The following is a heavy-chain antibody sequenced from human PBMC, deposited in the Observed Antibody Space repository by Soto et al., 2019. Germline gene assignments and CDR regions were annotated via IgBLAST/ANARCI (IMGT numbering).Heavy chain of an antibody. Sequence: QVQLVESGGGVFQPGRSLRLSCAASGFTFSGHGMHWVRQAPGKGLGWVAVVWHDGSKEYYADSVKGRFTISRDNSKNTLYLQMNSLRAEDTAVYSCARGRGGDYGGNSGYYDYWGQGTLVTVSS. D-gene: IGHD4-17*01. J-gene: IGHJ4*02. CDR1: GFTFSGHG. CDR2: VWHDGSKE. CDR3: ARGRGGDYGGNSGYYDY. V-gene: IGHV3-33*01.